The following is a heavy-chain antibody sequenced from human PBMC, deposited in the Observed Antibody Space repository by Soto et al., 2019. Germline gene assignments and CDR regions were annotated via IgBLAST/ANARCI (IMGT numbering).Heavy chain of an antibody. CDR2: ISAYNGNT. D-gene: IGHD1-26*01. CDR1: GYTFTSYG. J-gene: IGHJ5*02. V-gene: IGHV1-18*01. CDR3: ARSGRIVGATNWFDP. Sequence: ASVKVSCKASGYTFTSYGISWVRQAPGQGLEWMGWISAYNGNTDYAQKLQGRVTMTTDTSTSTAYMELRSLRSDDTAVYYCARSGRIVGATNWFDPWGQRTPVTVSS.